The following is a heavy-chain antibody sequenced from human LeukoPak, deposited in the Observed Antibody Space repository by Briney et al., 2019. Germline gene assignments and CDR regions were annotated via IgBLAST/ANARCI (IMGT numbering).Heavy chain of an antibody. J-gene: IGHJ4*02. CDR1: GFTFDDYG. CDR2: ISGSGGST. Sequence: GGSLRLSCAASGFTFDDYGMSWVRQAPGKGLEWVSAISGSGGSTYYADSVKGRFTISRDNSKNTLYLQMNSLRAEDTAVYYCAKDGYCTNGVCYPQSFDYWGQGTLVTVSS. V-gene: IGHV3-23*01. D-gene: IGHD2-8*01. CDR3: AKDGYCTNGVCYPQSFDY.